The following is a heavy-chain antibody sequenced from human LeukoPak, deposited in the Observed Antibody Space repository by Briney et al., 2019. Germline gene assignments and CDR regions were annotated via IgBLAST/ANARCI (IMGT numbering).Heavy chain of an antibody. CDR2: VNPNTGNT. V-gene: IGHV1-8*01. D-gene: IGHD5-18*01. CDR3: ARDKREYSYGYVNMDV. CDR1: GYTFTSYD. Sequence: ASVKVSCKASGYTFTSYDINWVRHATAQGLELMGWVNPNTGNTGYAQKIQGRVTMTRTTPISTAYMELSSLRSEDTAVYHCARDKREYSYGYVNMDVWGKGTTVTVSS. J-gene: IGHJ6*03.